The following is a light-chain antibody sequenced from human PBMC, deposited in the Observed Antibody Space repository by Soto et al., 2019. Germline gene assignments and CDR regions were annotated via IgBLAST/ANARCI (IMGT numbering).Light chain of an antibody. V-gene: IGLV2-14*01. J-gene: IGLJ1*01. Sequence: QSALTQPASMSGSPGQSITISCTGTSSEVGGYKYVSWYQQHPGKAPKLMIYEVSNRPSGVSNRFFGSNPGNTASLTISGLQAEDEADYYCSSYTSSTTLVFGTGTKLTVL. CDR3: SSYTSSTTLV. CDR2: EVS. CDR1: SSEVGGYKY.